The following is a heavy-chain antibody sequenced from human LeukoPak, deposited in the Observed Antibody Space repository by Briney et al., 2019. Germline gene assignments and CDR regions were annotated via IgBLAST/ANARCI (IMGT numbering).Heavy chain of an antibody. CDR1: GYTFTSYD. J-gene: IGHJ4*02. V-gene: IGHV1-8*01. CDR3: ARKSTPSSGWTPFDY. Sequence: GASVKVSCKASGYTFTSYDINWVRQATGQGLEWMGWMNPNSANTGYAQKFQGRVTMTRNTSISTAYMELSSLRSEDTAVYYCARKSTPSSGWTPFDYWGQGTLVTVSS. CDR2: MNPNSANT. D-gene: IGHD6-19*01.